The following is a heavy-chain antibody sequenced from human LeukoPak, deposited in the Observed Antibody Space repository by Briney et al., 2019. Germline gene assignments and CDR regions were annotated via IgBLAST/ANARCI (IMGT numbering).Heavy chain of an antibody. CDR2: IKQDGSEK. J-gene: IGHJ4*02. V-gene: IGHV3-7*01. Sequence: PGGSLRLSCAASGFTFSSYWMSWVRQAPGKGLEWVANIKQDGSEKYYVDSVKGRFTISRDNAKNSLYLQMNSLRAEDTAVYYCARHYHDSSGYYKIDYWGQGTLVTVSS. CDR3: ARHYHDSSGYYKIDY. CDR1: GFTFSSYW. D-gene: IGHD3-22*01.